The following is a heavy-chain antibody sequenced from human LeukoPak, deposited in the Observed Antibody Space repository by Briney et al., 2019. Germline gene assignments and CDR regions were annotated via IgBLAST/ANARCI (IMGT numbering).Heavy chain of an antibody. CDR2: ISSSSSYI. CDR1: GFTFSSYG. V-gene: IGHV3-21*01. Sequence: GRSLRLSCAASGFTFSSYGMHWVRQAPGKGLEWVSSISSSSSYIYYADSVKGRFTISRDNAKNSLYLQMNSLRAEDTAVYYCARVSSPAVVPAAISNGMDVWGQGTTVTVSS. J-gene: IGHJ6*02. D-gene: IGHD2-2*01. CDR3: ARVSSPAVVPAAISNGMDV.